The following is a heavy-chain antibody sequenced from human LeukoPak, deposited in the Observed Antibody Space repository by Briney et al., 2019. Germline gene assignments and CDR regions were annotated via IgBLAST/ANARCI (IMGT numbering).Heavy chain of an antibody. CDR3: ARDRIAVAGTFDY. D-gene: IGHD6-19*01. Sequence: ASVKVSCKASGGTFSSYAISWVRQAPGQGLEWMGGIIPIFGTANYAQKFQGRVTITADESTSTAYMELSSLRSEDTAVYYCARDRIAVAGTFDYWGQGTLVTVSS. V-gene: IGHV1-69*13. J-gene: IGHJ4*02. CDR1: GGTFSSYA. CDR2: IIPIFGTA.